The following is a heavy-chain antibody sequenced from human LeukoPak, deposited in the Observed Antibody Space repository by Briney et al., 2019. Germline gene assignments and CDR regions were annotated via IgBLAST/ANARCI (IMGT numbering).Heavy chain of an antibody. D-gene: IGHD6-19*01. CDR3: AREYRGSSGWYQGY. CDR1: GFTFSNYW. Sequence: GGSLRLSCAASGFTFSNYWIHWVRQAPGKGLEWVSVIYSGGSTYYADSVKGRFTISRDNSKNTLYLQMNSLRAEDTAVYYCAREYRGSSGWYQGYWGQGTLVTVSS. J-gene: IGHJ4*02. CDR2: IYSGGST. V-gene: IGHV3-53*01.